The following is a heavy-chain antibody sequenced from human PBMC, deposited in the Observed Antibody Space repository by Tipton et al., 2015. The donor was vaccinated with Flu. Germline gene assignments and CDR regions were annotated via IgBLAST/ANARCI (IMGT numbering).Heavy chain of an antibody. CDR2: IYYSGST. V-gene: IGHV4-39*07. CDR1: GGSISSSSYY. Sequence: TLSLTCTVSGGSISSSSYYWGWIRQPPGKGLEWIGSIYYSGSTYYNPSLKSRVTISVDTSKNQFSLKLSSVTAADTAVYYCARDREVRYYDFWSGYPGGSSGGLYYYMDVWGKGTTVTVSS. CDR3: ARDREVRYYDFWSGYPGGSSGGLYYYMDV. J-gene: IGHJ6*03. D-gene: IGHD3-3*01.